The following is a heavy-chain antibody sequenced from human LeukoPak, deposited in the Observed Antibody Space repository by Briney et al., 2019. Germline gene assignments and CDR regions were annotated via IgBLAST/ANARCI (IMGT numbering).Heavy chain of an antibody. D-gene: IGHD2-15*01. CDR1: GFTFSSYA. Sequence: GGSLRLSCAASGFTFSSYAMSWVRQAPGKGLEWVSAISGSGGSTYYADSVKGRFTISRDNSKNTLYLQMNSLRAEDTAVYYCAKRRRYCSGGSCNEYFYFDYWGQGTLVTVSS. J-gene: IGHJ4*02. V-gene: IGHV3-23*01. CDR2: ISGSGGST. CDR3: AKRRRYCSGGSCNEYFYFDY.